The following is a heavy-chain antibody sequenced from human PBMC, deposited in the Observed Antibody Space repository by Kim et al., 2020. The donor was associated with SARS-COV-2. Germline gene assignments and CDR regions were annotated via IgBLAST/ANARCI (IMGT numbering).Heavy chain of an antibody. V-gene: IGHV3-30*07. J-gene: IGHJ2*01. CDR3: ARAAALDWYFDL. CDR2: K. Sequence: KHHADSVKGRFTIAKDNSKNTLNLQMNGLGAEDTAVYYCARAAALDWYFDLWGRGTLVTVSS. D-gene: IGHD6-25*01.